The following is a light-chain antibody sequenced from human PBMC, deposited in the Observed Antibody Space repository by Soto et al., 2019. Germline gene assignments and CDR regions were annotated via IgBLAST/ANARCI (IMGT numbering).Light chain of an antibody. CDR2: GAS. J-gene: IGKJ2*02. V-gene: IGKV3-20*01. Sequence: EIVLTQSPGNLSLSPGERATLSCRASQSVSSSYLAWYRQKPGQAPRLLIYGASSRATGIPDRVSGSGSGTDFTLTISRLEPEDFAVYYCQHYGSSPCTFGQGTKLEIK. CDR3: QHYGSSPCT. CDR1: QSVSSSY.